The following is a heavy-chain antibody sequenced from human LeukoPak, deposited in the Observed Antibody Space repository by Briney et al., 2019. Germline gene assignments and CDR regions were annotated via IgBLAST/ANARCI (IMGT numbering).Heavy chain of an antibody. CDR3: TTGSYYSFDY. Sequence: PGGSLRLSCAASGFTVSSYAMSWVRQAPGKGLEWVSAISGSGGSTYYADSVQGRFTISRDNSKNTLYLQMKSLRAEDTAVYYCTTGSYYSFDYWGQGTLVTVSS. V-gene: IGHV3-23*01. J-gene: IGHJ4*02. D-gene: IGHD3-10*01. CDR1: GFTVSSYA. CDR2: ISGSGGST.